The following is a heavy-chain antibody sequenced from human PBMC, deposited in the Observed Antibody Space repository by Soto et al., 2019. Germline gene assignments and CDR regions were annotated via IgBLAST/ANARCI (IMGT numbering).Heavy chain of an antibody. CDR3: ARQERTTVTNWFDP. D-gene: IGHD4-4*01. Sequence: SETLSLTCTVSGGSISSSSYYWGWIRQPPGKGLEWIGSIYYSGSTYYNPSLKSRVTISVDTSKNQFSLKLSSVTAADTAVYYCARQERTTVTNWFDPWGQGTLVTVSS. J-gene: IGHJ5*02. CDR2: IYYSGST. CDR1: GGSISSSSYY. V-gene: IGHV4-39*01.